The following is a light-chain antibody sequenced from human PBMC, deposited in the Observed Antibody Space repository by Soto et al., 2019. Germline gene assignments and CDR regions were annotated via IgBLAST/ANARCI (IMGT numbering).Light chain of an antibody. CDR1: QSISSY. J-gene: IGKJ1*01. Sequence: DIQMTQSPSSLSASVGDRVTITCRARQSISSYLNWYQQKPGKAPKLLIYAASSLQSGVPSRFSGSGSETHFTLTISSLQPEDFATYYCQQSYSTPRPFGQGTKVDIK. CDR2: AAS. CDR3: QQSYSTPRP. V-gene: IGKV1-39*01.